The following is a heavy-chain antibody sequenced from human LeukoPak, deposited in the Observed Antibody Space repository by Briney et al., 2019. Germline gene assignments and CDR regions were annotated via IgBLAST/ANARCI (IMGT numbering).Heavy chain of an antibody. D-gene: IGHD5-12*01. V-gene: IGHV4-39*01. CDR1: GGSISSSSYY. Sequence: PSETLSLTCTVPGGSISSSSYYWGWIRQPPGKGLEWIGSIYYSGSPYYNPSLKSRVTISVDTSKKQFSLKLSSVTAADTAVYYCARGRGYDPVVFYFDYWGQGNLVTVSS. J-gene: IGHJ4*02. CDR2: IYYSGSP. CDR3: ARGRGYDPVVFYFDY.